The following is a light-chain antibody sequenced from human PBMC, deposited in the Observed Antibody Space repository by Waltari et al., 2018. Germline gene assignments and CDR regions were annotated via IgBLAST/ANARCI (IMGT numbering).Light chain of an antibody. CDR1: QSVGRY. CDR3: QMYVRLPVT. V-gene: IGKV3-11*01. J-gene: IGKJ1*01. CDR2: DAS. Sequence: SCRASQSVGRYVAWYKQQHGQAPRLLIYDASTRATGIPDRFSGDGSGTDFSLTISRLEPEDFAVYYCQMYVRLPVTFGQGTKVEI.